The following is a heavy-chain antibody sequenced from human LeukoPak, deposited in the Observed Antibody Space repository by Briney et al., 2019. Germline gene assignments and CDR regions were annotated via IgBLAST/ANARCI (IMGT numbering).Heavy chain of an antibody. CDR1: GGYISSSSYF. J-gene: IGHJ4*02. V-gene: IGHV4-39*01. D-gene: IGHD4-17*01. CDR3: ARHLILAYCDKNFSFDY. CDR2: VFRDGRT. Sequence: PSETLSLTCNVSGGYISSSSYFWGWIRQPPGKNLEWIGSVFRDGRTYYNPSLKSRATLSVDTSKNQFSLRLTSVAAADTAVYYCARHLILAYCDKNFSFDYWGQGSLVTVSS.